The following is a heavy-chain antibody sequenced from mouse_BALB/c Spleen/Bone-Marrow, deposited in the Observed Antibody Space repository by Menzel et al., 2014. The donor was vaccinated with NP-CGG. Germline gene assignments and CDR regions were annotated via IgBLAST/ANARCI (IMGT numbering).Heavy chain of an antibody. Sequence: VQLQQSGPGLVAPSQSLSITCTVSGFSLTGYGVSWVRRPPGKGLEWLGMIWGDGSTDYNSALKSRLSISKDNSKSQVFLKVNSLQTEDTARYYCARDSFLITRALDYWGQGTSVTVSS. V-gene: IGHV2-6-7*01. CDR1: GFSLTGYG. CDR2: IWGDGST. D-gene: IGHD2-4*01. CDR3: ARDSFLITRALDY. J-gene: IGHJ4*01.